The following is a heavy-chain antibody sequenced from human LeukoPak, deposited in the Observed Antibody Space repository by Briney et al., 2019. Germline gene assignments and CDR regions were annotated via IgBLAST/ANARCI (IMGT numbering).Heavy chain of an antibody. Sequence: GALRLSCAASGFPFSSYGMHWVRQAPGKGLEWVAVIWYDGSNKYYADSVKGRFTISRDNSKNTLYLQMNSLRAEDTAVYYCAKEMVDTAMVIPNAFDIWGQGTMATVSS. CDR1: GFPFSSYG. CDR3: AKEMVDTAMVIPNAFDI. J-gene: IGHJ3*02. D-gene: IGHD5-18*01. CDR2: IWYDGSNK. V-gene: IGHV3-33*06.